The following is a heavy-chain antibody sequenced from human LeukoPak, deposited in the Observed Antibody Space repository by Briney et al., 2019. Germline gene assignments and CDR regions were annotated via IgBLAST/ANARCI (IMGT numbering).Heavy chain of an antibody. Sequence: SETLSLTCTVSGGSISSGSYYWSWIRQPAGKGLEWIGRIYTSGSTNYNPSLKSRVTISVDTSKNQFSLKLSSVTAADTAVYYCARSAHGSYYDYWGQGTLDTVSS. CDR1: GGSISSGSYY. CDR3: ARSAHGSYYDY. CDR2: IYTSGST. J-gene: IGHJ4*02. V-gene: IGHV4-61*02. D-gene: IGHD1-26*01.